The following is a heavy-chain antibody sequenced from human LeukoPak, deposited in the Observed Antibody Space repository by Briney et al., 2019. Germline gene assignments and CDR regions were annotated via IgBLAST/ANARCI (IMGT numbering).Heavy chain of an antibody. D-gene: IGHD3-22*01. CDR3: ASSLDSSGYYHYSFDY. CDR2: INTNTGNP. Sequence: ASVKVSCKASGGTFSSYAISWVRQAPGQGLEWMGWINTNTGNPTYAQGFTGRFVFSLDTSVSTAYLQISSLKTEDTAVYYCASSLDSSGYYHYSFDYWGQGALVTVSS. J-gene: IGHJ4*02. CDR1: GGTFSSYA. V-gene: IGHV7-4-1*02.